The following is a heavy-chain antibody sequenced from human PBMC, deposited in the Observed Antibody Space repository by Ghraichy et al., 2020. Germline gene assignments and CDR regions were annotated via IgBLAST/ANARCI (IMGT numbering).Heavy chain of an antibody. CDR3: AKELERGLTGTTKQLDY. CDR2: ISGSGGST. CDR1: GFTFSSYA. D-gene: IGHD1-7*01. J-gene: IGHJ4*02. Sequence: RGSLRLSCAASGFTFSSYAMSWVRQAPGKGLEWVSAISGSGGSTYYADSVKGRFTISRDNSKNTLYLQMNSLRAEDTAVYYCAKELERGLTGTTKQLDYWGQGTLVTVSS. V-gene: IGHV3-23*01.